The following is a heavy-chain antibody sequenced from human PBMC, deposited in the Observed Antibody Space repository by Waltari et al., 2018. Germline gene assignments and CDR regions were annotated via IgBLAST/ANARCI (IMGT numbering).Heavy chain of an antibody. CDR3: ARGPGYYFDY. J-gene: IGHJ4*02. CDR1: GFPFSSYA. V-gene: IGHV3-30-3*01. Sequence: QVQLVESGGGVVQPGRSLRLSCAASGFPFSSYAMHWVRQAPGKGLEWVAVISYDGSNKYYADSVKGRFTISRDNSKNTLYLQMNSLRAEDTAVYYCARGPGYYFDYWGQGTLVTVSS. D-gene: IGHD7-27*01. CDR2: ISYDGSNK.